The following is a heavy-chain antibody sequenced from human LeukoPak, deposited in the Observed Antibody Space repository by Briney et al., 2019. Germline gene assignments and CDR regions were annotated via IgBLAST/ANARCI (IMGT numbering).Heavy chain of an antibody. D-gene: IGHD1-26*01. CDR1: GFTFSSYE. V-gene: IGHV3-48*03. Sequence: PGGSLRLSCAASGFTFSSYEMNWVRQAPGKGLEWVSYISSSGSTMYYADSVKGRFTISRDNAKNSLYLQMNSLRAEDTAVYYCARGSTGGATRGFRLDYWGQGTLVTVSS. J-gene: IGHJ4*02. CDR3: ARGSTGGATRGFRLDY. CDR2: ISSSGSTM.